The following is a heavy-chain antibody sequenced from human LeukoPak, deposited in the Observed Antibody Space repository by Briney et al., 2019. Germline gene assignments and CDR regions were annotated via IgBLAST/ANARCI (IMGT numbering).Heavy chain of an antibody. V-gene: IGHV3-48*04. CDR1: GFTFSSYA. D-gene: IGHD3-22*01. Sequence: QAGGSLRLSCAASGFTFSSYAMSWVRQAPGKGLEWVSYISSSGSTIYYADSVKGRFTISRDNAKNSLYLQMNSLRAEDTAVYYCARDPSTYYYDSSGYHNWFDPWGQGTLVTVSS. CDR3: ARDPSTYYYDSSGYHNWFDP. J-gene: IGHJ5*02. CDR2: ISSSGSTI.